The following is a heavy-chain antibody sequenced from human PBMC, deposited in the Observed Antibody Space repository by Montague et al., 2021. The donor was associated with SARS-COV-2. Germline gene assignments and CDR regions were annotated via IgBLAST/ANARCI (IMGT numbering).Heavy chain of an antibody. V-gene: IGHV6-1*01. CDR2: TYYRSKWYN. D-gene: IGHD6-19*01. CDR1: GDSVSSNSAA. J-gene: IGHJ6*02. Sequence: CAISGDSVSSNSAAWNWIRQSPSRGLEWLGRTYYRSKWYNDYALSVKSRITINPDTSKNQFSLQLNPVTPEDTAVYYCAREQQWLGAAYYYYGMDVWGQGTTVTVSS. CDR3: AREQQWLGAAYYYYGMDV.